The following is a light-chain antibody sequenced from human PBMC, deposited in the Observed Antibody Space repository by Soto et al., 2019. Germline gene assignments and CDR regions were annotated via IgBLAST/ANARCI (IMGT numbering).Light chain of an antibody. CDR2: EGS. CDR3: CSYAGSSTFVV. Sequence: QSALTQPASVSGSPGQSITISCTGTSSDVGSYNLVSWYQQHPGKAPKLIIYEGSKLPSGVSNRFSGSKSGNTASLTISGLQAEDAADYYCCSYAGSSTFVVFGGGTKLTVL. J-gene: IGLJ2*01. CDR1: SSDVGSYNL. V-gene: IGLV2-23*03.